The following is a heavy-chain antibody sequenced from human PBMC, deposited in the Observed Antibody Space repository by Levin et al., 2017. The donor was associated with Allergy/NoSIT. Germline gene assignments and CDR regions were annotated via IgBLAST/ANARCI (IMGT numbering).Heavy chain of an antibody. CDR1: GFTYSAFA. CDR3: ARDSTYGSGKNPDY. Sequence: GESLKISCAASGFTYSAFAMHWVRQSPGKGLEWVAVISYDGGHTFYADSVKGRFTISRANSKNTLYLQMHSLRVEDTAVYYCARDSTYGSGKNPDYWGQGSVVTVSS. CDR2: ISYDGGHT. J-gene: IGHJ4*02. V-gene: IGHV3-30*04. D-gene: IGHD3-10*01.